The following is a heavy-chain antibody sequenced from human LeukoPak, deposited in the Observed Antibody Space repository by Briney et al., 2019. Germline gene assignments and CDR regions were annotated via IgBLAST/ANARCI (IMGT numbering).Heavy chain of an antibody. CDR3: ARDPRDIVVLPAAADY. CDR2: ISGSGGST. Sequence: GGSLRLSCAASGFTFSSYAMSWVRQAPGKGLEWVSSISGSGGSTYSADSVKGRFTISRDSSKNTLCLQMNSLRAEDTAVYYCARDPRDIVVLPAAADYWSQGTLVTVSS. J-gene: IGHJ4*02. CDR1: GFTFSSYA. V-gene: IGHV3-23*01. D-gene: IGHD2-2*01.